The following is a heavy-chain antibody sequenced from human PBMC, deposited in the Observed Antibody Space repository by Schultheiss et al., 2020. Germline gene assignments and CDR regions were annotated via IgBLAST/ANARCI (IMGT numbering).Heavy chain of an antibody. J-gene: IGHJ6*02. Sequence: GGSLRLSCAASGFSFSYYYMSGVRQAPGKGLEWVANIKQDGSEKYYVDSVKGRFTISRDNAKNSLYLQMNSLRAEDTAVYYCATVTMPFYCSSTSCYKTNPYYYYGMDVWGQGTTVTVSS. CDR3: ATVTMPFYCSSTSCYKTNPYYYYGMDV. D-gene: IGHD2-2*02. CDR1: GFSFSYYY. CDR2: IKQDGSEK. V-gene: IGHV3-7*02.